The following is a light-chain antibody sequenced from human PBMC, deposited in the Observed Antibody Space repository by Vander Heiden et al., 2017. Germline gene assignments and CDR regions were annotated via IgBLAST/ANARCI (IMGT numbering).Light chain of an antibody. J-gene: IGKJ2*01. V-gene: IGKV3-15*01. CDR1: QSVNSN. CDR2: TSS. CDR3: HQYDNWPFT. Sequence: EIVMTQSPATLSVSPGERATLSCRASQSVNSNLAWYQQKPGQAPRLLIYTSSTRATGIPARFSGSVSGTEFTLTISSLQAEDFAVYYCHQYDNWPFTFGQGTKLEIK.